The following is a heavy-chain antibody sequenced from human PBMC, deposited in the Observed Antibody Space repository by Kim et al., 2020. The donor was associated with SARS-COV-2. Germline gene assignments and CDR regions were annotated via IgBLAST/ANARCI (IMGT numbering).Heavy chain of an antibody. CDR3: ARARITIFGVVITLPYYYYGMDV. D-gene: IGHD3-3*01. Sequence: SVKVSCKASGGTFSSYAISWVRQAPGQGLEWMGGIIPIFGTANYAQKFQGRVTITADESTSTAYMELSSLRSEDTAVYYCARARITIFGVVITLPYYYYGMDVWGQGTTVTVSS. CDR1: GGTFSSYA. V-gene: IGHV1-69*13. CDR2: IIPIFGTA. J-gene: IGHJ6*02.